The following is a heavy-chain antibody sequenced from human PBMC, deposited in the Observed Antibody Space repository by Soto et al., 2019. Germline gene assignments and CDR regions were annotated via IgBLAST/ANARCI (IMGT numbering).Heavy chain of an antibody. Sequence: QVRLQEWGTGLVKPSQTLSLKCSVSGGSITTGGRYWSWIRQLPGKGLERLGDLYYSGNTYYNASVKSPVTISVESAKHQVSLELSSETAADTAVYYCAQALVFTGGDGFDIWGQGRLVTVSS. D-gene: IGHD2-8*02. CDR1: GGSITTGGRY. CDR2: LYYSGNT. J-gene: IGHJ3*02. V-gene: IGHV4-31*02. CDR3: AQALVFTGGDGFDI.